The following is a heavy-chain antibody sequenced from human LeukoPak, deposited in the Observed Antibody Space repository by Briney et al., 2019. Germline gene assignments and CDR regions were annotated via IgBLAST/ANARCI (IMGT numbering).Heavy chain of an antibody. V-gene: IGHV1-18*01. CDR3: AREYCSSTSRDAFDI. J-gene: IGHJ3*02. CDR1: GYTFTSYG. CDR2: ISAYNGNT. Sequence: ASAKVSCKASGYTFTSYGISWVRQAPGQGLERMGWISAYNGNTNYAQKLQGRVTMTTDTSTSTAYMELRSLRSDDTAVYYCAREYCSSTSRDAFDIWGQGTMVTVSS. D-gene: IGHD2-2*01.